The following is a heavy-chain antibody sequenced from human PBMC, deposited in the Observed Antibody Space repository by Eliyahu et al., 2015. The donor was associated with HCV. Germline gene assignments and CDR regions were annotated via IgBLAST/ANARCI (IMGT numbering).Heavy chain of an antibody. Sequence: EVQLVESGGGLVQXGGSLRLSCSVXGLTLHEHAIHWVRQRXGEXLEWVXGISLNTDRIGYADSVKGRFTVSRDNAKNSVYLLMTSLRSEDTALYYCTKDIVPGGADVWGPGATVTVSS. CDR1: GLTLHEHA. D-gene: IGHD2-2*01. CDR3: TKDIVPGGADV. J-gene: IGHJ6*02. CDR2: ISLNTDRI. V-gene: IGHV3-9*01.